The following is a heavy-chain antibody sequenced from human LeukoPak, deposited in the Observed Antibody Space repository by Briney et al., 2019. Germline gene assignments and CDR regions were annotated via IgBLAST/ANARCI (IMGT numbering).Heavy chain of an antibody. V-gene: IGHV3-20*04. CDR3: ARGGYYYDSSGYYPLDY. Sequence: GGSLRLYCAASGFTFDDYGMSWVRQAPGKGLEWVSGINWNGGSTGYADSMKGRFTISRDNAKNSLYLQMNSLRAEDTALYYCARGGYYYDSSGYYPLDYWGQGTLVTVSS. CDR2: INWNGGST. J-gene: IGHJ4*02. D-gene: IGHD3-22*01. CDR1: GFTFDDYG.